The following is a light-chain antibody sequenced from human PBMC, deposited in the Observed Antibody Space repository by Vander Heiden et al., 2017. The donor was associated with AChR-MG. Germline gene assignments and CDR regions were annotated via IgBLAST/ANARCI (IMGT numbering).Light chain of an antibody. Sequence: DIVMTQSPDSLALSLGEWATINRMSLQSALASSNHKNYIAWYQQKPGQPPKLLISWASTRESGVPDRFSGSGSGTDFTLSISSLQAEDVAIYYCHQDDSTPRTFGQGTKLDIK. CDR2: WAS. CDR3: HQDDSTPRT. V-gene: IGKV4-1*01. J-gene: IGKJ2*01. CDR1: QSALASSNHKNY.